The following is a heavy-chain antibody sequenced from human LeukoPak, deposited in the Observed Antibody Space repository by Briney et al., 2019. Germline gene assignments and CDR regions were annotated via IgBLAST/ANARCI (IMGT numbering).Heavy chain of an antibody. CDR2: IYPGDSDT. D-gene: IGHD4-17*01. Sequence: GESLKISCKASGYSFTNHWIGWVRQLPGKGLEWMGIIYPGDSDTKYSPSLQGQVTISADKSITTAYLQWRSLKTSDTAMYYCALTGYGDFSSEYWGQGTLVTVSS. J-gene: IGHJ4*02. CDR3: ALTGYGDFSSEY. CDR1: GYSFTNHW. V-gene: IGHV5-51*01.